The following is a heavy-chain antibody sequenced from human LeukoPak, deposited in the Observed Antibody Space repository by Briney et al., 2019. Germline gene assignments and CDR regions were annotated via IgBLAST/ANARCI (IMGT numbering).Heavy chain of an antibody. D-gene: IGHD5-18*01. V-gene: IGHV3-30-3*01. CDR2: ISYDGSNK. CDR1: GFTFSSYA. CDR3: AKATGYGSYFGY. J-gene: IGHJ4*02. Sequence: GGSLRLSCAASGFTFSSYAMHWVRQAPGKGLEWVAVISYDGSNKYYADSVKGRFTISRDNSKNTLYLQMNSLRAEDTAVYYCAKATGYGSYFGYWGQGTLVTVSS.